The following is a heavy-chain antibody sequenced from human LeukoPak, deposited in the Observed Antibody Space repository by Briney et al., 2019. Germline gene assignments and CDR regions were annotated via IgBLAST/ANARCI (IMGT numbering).Heavy chain of an antibody. CDR3: ARGRSNYYGMDV. J-gene: IGHJ6*02. CDR1: DGSINSYY. Sequence: PSETLSLTCSVSDGSINSYYWNWIRRPPGKGLEGIGYIYYNGNTNYSPSLTSRVTMSVDTSKNLFSLKVSSVTAADTAVYYCARGRSNYYGMDVWGQGTTVTVSS. D-gene: IGHD1-26*01. CDR2: IYYNGNT. V-gene: IGHV4-59*01.